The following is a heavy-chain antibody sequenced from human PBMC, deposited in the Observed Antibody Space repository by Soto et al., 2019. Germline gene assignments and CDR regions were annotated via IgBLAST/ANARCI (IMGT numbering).Heavy chain of an antibody. CDR2: ISYDGTNK. Sequence: QVQQVESGGGVVQPGRSLRLSCAASGFTFRSYAMDWVRQAPGKGLEWVAVISYDGTNKYYADSVKGRFTISRDNSKNTLSLEMNSLRAEDTAVYYCASGDSNSWSDYWGQGTLVTVSS. CDR1: GFTFRSYA. D-gene: IGHD6-13*01. CDR3: ASGDSNSWSDY. V-gene: IGHV3-30*01. J-gene: IGHJ4*02.